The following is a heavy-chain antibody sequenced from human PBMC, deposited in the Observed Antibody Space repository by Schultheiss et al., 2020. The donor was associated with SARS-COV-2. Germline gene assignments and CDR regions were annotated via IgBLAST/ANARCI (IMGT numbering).Heavy chain of an antibody. Sequence: GGSLRLSCAASGFTFDDYAMHWVRQAPGKGLEWVSGISWNSGSIGYADSVKGRFTISRDNAKNSLYLQMNSLRAEDTALYYCAKAAHTPHSYSQWLALDPFDYWGQGTLVTVSS. CDR1: GFTFDDYA. V-gene: IGHV3-9*01. D-gene: IGHD6-19*01. J-gene: IGHJ4*02. CDR3: AKAAHTPHSYSQWLALDPFDY. CDR2: ISWNSGSI.